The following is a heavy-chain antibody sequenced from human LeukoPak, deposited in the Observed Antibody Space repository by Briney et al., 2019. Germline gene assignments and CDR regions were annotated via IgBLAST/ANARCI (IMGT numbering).Heavy chain of an antibody. Sequence: GGSLSLSCAASGFTFSNYGMSWVRQAPGQGLEWVSTISGGGGNTYYTDSVKGRFTISRDNSKNTLYLQMNNLRAEDTAVYYCAISTPPVVSTFDYWGQGTLVTVSS. J-gene: IGHJ4*02. CDR1: GFTFSNYG. CDR3: AISTPPVVSTFDY. V-gene: IGHV3-23*01. D-gene: IGHD2/OR15-2a*01. CDR2: ISGGGGNT.